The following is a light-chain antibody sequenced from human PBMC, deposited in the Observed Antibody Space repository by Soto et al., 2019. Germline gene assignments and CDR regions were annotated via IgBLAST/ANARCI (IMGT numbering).Light chain of an antibody. CDR1: QSVRTN. J-gene: IGKJ5*01. V-gene: IGKV3-15*01. CDR2: GAS. Sequence: EIVMTQSPATLSVSPGERATLSCRASQSVRTNLAWYQHKPGQSPRLLIYGASNRATGFPARFSASGSGTEFTLTISSLEPEDFAVYYCQQRSNWPITFGQGTRLEIK. CDR3: QQRSNWPIT.